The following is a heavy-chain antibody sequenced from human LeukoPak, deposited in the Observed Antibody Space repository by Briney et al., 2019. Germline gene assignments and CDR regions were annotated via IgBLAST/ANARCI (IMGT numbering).Heavy chain of an antibody. D-gene: IGHD3-10*01. V-gene: IGHV1-18*01. Sequence: ASVKVSCKASGYTFTSYGISWVRQAPGQGLEWMGWIGAYNGNTNYAQKLQGRVTMTTDTSTSTAYMELRSLRSDDTAVYYCARDVSYYGSGSSGLVDYWGQGTLVTVSS. CDR3: ARDVSYYGSGSSGLVDY. CDR2: IGAYNGNT. J-gene: IGHJ4*02. CDR1: GYTFTSYG.